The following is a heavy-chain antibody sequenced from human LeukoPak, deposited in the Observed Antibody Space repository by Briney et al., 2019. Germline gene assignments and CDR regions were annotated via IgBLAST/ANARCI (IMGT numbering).Heavy chain of an antibody. CDR3: VRGHSSSSNYFDY. V-gene: IGHV3-64D*09. D-gene: IGHD6-6*01. CDR1: GFTFSSYA. Sequence: GGSRRLSCSASGFTFSSYAMRWDRQAPGKGLEYVSGISGNGGSTNYEDSVKGRFTISRDNSKNTLYLQMSSLRAEDTAVYYCVRGHSSSSNYFDYWGRGSSDTVSS. J-gene: IGHJ4*02. CDR2: ISGNGGST.